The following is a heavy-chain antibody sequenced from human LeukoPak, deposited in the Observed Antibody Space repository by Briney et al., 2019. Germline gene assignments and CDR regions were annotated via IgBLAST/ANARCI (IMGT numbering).Heavy chain of an antibody. D-gene: IGHD3-10*02. V-gene: IGHV4-59*12. J-gene: IGHJ4*02. CDR2: IYYSGST. CDR3: ARDVQNFDY. Sequence: TSETLSLTCTVSGGSISSYYWSWIRQPPGKGLEWIGYIYYSGSTNYNPSLKSRVTISVDTSKNQFSLKLSSVTAADTAVYYCARDVQNFDYWGQGTLVTVSS. CDR1: GGSISSYY.